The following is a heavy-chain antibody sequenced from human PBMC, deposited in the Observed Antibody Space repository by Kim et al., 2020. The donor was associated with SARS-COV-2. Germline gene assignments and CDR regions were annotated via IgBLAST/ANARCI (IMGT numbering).Heavy chain of an antibody. Sequence: GGSLRLSCAASGFTFDDYAMHWVRQAPGKGLEWVSLISGDGGSTYYADSVKGRFTISRDNSKNSLYLQMNSLRTEDTALYYCAKASLSPYCSSTSCYLYYYYGMDVWGQGTTVTVSS. CDR2: ISGDGGST. J-gene: IGHJ6*02. CDR3: AKASLSPYCSSTSCYLYYYYGMDV. CDR1: GFTFDDYA. D-gene: IGHD2-2*01. V-gene: IGHV3-43*02.